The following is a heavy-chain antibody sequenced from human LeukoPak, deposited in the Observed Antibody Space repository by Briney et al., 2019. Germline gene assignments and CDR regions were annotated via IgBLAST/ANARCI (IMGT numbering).Heavy chain of an antibody. V-gene: IGHV4-59*01. CDR1: GGSISSYY. Sequence: SETLSLTCTVSGGSISSYYWSWIRQRPGKGLEWIGYIYYSGSTNYNPSLKSRVTISVDTSKNQFSLKLSSVTAADTAVYYCARAGIAAAGTRFDPWGQGTLVTVSS. J-gene: IGHJ5*02. CDR2: IYYSGST. D-gene: IGHD6-13*01. CDR3: ARAGIAAAGTRFDP.